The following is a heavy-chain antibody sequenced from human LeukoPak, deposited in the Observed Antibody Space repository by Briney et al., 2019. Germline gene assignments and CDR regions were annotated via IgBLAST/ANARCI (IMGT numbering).Heavy chain of an antibody. CDR2: IYTSGTT. J-gene: IGHJ3*02. V-gene: IGHV4-4*07. CDR3: ARDHREFPAFDI. D-gene: IGHD3-10*01. CDR1: GGSISSSP. Sequence: PSETLSLTCTVSGGSISSSPWSWIRQPAGKGLEWIGRIYTSGTTSYTPSLKSRVTMLVDTSKNQFSLTLSSVTAADTAVYYCARDHREFPAFDIWGQGTLLTVSS.